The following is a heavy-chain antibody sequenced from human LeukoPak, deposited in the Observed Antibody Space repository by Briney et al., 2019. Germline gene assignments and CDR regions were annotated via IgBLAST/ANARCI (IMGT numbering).Heavy chain of an antibody. CDR2: ISYDGSNK. Sequence: GGSLRLSCAASGFTFSSYAMHWVRQAPGKGLEWVAVISYDGSNKYYADSVKGRFTISRDNSKNTLYLQMNSLRAEDTAVYYCASGYGDHGSGYFDYWGQGTLVTVSS. CDR1: GFTFSSYA. D-gene: IGHD4-17*01. CDR3: ASGYGDHGSGYFDY. J-gene: IGHJ4*02. V-gene: IGHV3-30-3*01.